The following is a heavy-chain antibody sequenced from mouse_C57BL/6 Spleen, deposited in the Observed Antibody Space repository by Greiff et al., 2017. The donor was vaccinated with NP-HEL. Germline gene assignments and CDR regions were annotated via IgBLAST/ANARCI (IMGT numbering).Heavy chain of an antibody. V-gene: IGHV10-1*01. CDR3: VRGARGSHWYFDV. Sequence: EVMLVESGGGLVQPKGSLKLSCAASGFSFNTYAMNWVRQAPGKGLEWVARIRSKSNNYATYYADSVKDRFTISRDDSESMLYLQMNNLKTEDTAMYYCVRGARGSHWYFDVWGTGTTVTVSS. CDR2: IRSKSNNYAT. CDR1: GFSFNTYA. J-gene: IGHJ1*03.